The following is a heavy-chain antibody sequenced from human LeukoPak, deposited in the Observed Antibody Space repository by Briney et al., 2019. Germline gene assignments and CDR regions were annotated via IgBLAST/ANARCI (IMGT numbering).Heavy chain of an antibody. Sequence: SETLSLTCTVSGGSISSYYWSWIRQPPGKGLEWIGYIYYSGSTYYNPSLKSRVTISVDTSKNQFSLKLSSVTAADTAVYYCARLHPSSYGTASDYWGQGTLVTVSS. V-gene: IGHV4-59*08. D-gene: IGHD1-26*01. CDR3: ARLHPSSYGTASDY. J-gene: IGHJ4*02. CDR2: IYYSGST. CDR1: GGSISSYY.